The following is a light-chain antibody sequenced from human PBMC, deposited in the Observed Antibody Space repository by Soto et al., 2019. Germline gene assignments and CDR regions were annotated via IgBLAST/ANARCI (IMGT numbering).Light chain of an antibody. CDR3: QTWCTGIHVV. CDR2: LDSDGSH. Sequence: QAVVTQSPSASASLGASVKLNCTLRSGHSSYAIAWHQQQPEKGPRYLMKLDSDGSHTKGDAIPDRFSGSSSGAERYRTISSLQSEDEADYYCQTWCTGIHVVFGGGTKLTVL. V-gene: IGLV4-69*01. J-gene: IGLJ2*01. CDR1: SGHSSYA.